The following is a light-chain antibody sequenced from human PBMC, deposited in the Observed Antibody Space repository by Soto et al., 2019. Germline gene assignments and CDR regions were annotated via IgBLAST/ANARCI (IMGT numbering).Light chain of an antibody. V-gene: IGLV2-23*02. Sequence: QSVLTQPASVSGSPGQSITISCTGTTSDVGNYNLVSWYQQHPGKAPKLVIYEVTKRPSGTSNRFSGSRSGNTASLTISGLQAEDEADYYCCSYAGSDSVVFGGGTKVTVL. CDR3: CSYAGSDSVV. CDR1: TSDVGNYNL. CDR2: EVT. J-gene: IGLJ2*01.